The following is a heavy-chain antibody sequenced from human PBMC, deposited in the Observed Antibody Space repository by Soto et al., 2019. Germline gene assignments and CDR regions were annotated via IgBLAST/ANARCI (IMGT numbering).Heavy chain of an antibody. J-gene: IGHJ4*02. CDR1: GASITYGAYY. CDR3: ARGRRFDSFDY. Sequence: SETRSLTCTVSGASITYGAYYWSWIRQTPGKGLEWIGYINHLETTFYNPSFESRLTLSIERTKNQFSLNLKSMSAADRAVYFCARGRRFDSFDYWGKGMMVSVSS. V-gene: IGHV4-30-2*01. CDR2: INHLETT.